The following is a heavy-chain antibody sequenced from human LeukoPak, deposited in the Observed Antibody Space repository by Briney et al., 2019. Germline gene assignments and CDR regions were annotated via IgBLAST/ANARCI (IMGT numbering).Heavy chain of an antibody. CDR3: ARRRGYCSSSSCYGFDY. J-gene: IGHJ4*02. CDR2: IHDSGTT. D-gene: IGHD2-2*01. V-gene: IGHV4-59*08. CDR1: GGSISSYY. Sequence: SETLSLTCTVSGGSISSYYWSWIRQPPGKGLEWIAYIHDSGTTKYNPSLKSRATISLDTSKNQCSLKVSSVTAADTAVYYCARRRGYCSSSSCYGFDYWGQGTLVTVSS.